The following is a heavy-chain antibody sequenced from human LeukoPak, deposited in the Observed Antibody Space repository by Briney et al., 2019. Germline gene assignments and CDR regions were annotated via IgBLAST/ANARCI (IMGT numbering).Heavy chain of an antibody. CDR3: ARTYRRGWYYFDY. D-gene: IGHD6-19*01. CDR2: VWYDGSNK. CDR1: GFTFTSYA. V-gene: IGHV3-33*01. J-gene: IGHJ4*02. Sequence: GRSLRLSCSASGFTFTSYAMHWVRQAPGKGLEWVAVVWYDGSNKYYADSVKGRFTISRDNAKSTVYLQMHSLRAEDTAVYYCARTYRRGWYYFDYWGQGTLVTVSS.